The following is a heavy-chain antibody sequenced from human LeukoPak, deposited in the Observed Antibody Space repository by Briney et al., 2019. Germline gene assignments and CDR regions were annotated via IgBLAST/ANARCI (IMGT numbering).Heavy chain of an antibody. CDR1: GFTFSDYY. D-gene: IGHD2-2*02. CDR3: ASSIAVPAAIGAFDY. J-gene: IGHJ4*02. Sequence: GGSLRLSCAASGFTFSDYYMSWIRQAPGKGLEWVSYISSSGSTIYYADSVKGRFTISRDNAKNSLYLQMNSLRAEDTAVYYCASSIAVPAAIGAFDYWGQGTLVTVSS. V-gene: IGHV3-11*04. CDR2: ISSSGSTI.